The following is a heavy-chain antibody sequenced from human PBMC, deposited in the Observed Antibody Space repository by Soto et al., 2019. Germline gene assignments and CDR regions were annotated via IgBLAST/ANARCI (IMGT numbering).Heavy chain of an antibody. V-gene: IGHV1-18*01. CDR3: ARDLWSYCGTDCYPLDV. J-gene: IGHJ6*02. CDR2: ISTYNGNT. Sequence: ASVKVCCKASGYTFTSNGISWVRQAPGQGLEWMGWISTYNGNTNYAQKLQGRVTMTRDTSTSIAYMELRDLRSDDTAVYYCARDLWSYCGTDCYPLDVWG. D-gene: IGHD2-21*02. CDR1: GYTFTSNG.